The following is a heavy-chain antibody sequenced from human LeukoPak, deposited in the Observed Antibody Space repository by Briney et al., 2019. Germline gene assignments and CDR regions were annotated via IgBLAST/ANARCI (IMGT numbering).Heavy chain of an antibody. D-gene: IGHD1-26*01. V-gene: IGHV3-7*01. CDR2: IKQDGSEK. CDR1: GFTFSSYW. J-gene: IGHJ4*02. CDR3: ARGPSVGEFRY. Sequence: GGSLRLSCAASGFTFSSYWMSWVRQAPGKGLEWVANIKQDGSEKYYVDSVKGRFTISRDNAKNSLYLQMNSQRAEDTAVYYCARGPSVGEFRYWGQGTLVTVSS.